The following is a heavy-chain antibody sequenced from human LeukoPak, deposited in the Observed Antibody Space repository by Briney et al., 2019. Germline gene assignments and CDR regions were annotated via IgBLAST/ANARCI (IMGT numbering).Heavy chain of an antibody. CDR2: INHSGST. D-gene: IGHD1-1*01. CDR3: ARGLNWNDYYYYMDV. CDR1: GGSFSGYY. V-gene: IGHV4-34*01. Sequence: SETLSLTCAVYGGSFSGYYWSWIRQPPGKGLEWIGEINHSGSTNYNPSLESRVTISVDTSKNQFSLKLSSVTAADTAVYYCARGLNWNDYYYYMDVWGKGTTVTVSS. J-gene: IGHJ6*03.